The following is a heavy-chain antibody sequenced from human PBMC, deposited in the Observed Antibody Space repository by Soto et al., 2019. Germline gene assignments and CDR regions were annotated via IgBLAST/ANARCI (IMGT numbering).Heavy chain of an antibody. CDR2: IYWDDDK. CDR3: AYLPCSGGSCYCFSYSGMDV. CDR1: GFSLSTSGVG. J-gene: IGHJ6*02. Sequence: QITLKESGPTLVKPTQTLTLTCTFSGFSLSTSGVGVAWLRQPPGKALEWLALIYWDDDKRYRPSLETRLTITKDTSKNQVVLTMTNMDSVDTATYYCAYLPCSGGSCYCFSYSGMDVWGQGTTVTVSS. V-gene: IGHV2-5*02. D-gene: IGHD2-15*01.